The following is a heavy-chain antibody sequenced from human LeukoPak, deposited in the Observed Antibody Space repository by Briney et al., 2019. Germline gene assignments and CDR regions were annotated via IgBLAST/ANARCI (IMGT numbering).Heavy chain of an antibody. V-gene: IGHV4-59*01. CDR1: GGSISNYY. CDR3: ARGGGFASGYLL. J-gene: IGHJ4*02. D-gene: IGHD3-22*01. Sequence: SETLSLTCTVSGGSISNYYWSWVRQPPGKGLEWIGYIYYSGSTTYNPSFKSRITISVDTSKNQFSLKLSSVTAADTAVYYCARGGGFASGYLLWGQGTLVTVSS. CDR2: IYYSGST.